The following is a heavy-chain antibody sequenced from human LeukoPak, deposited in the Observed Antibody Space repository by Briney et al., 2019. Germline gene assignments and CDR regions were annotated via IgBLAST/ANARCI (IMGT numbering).Heavy chain of an antibody. CDR1: GFTVSSCS. Sequence: GGSRRLSCAASGFTVSSCSMNWVRQAPGKGLEWVSSISSSSSYIYYADSVKGRFTISRDDAKNSLYLQMNSLRAEDTAVYYCAGGSQQLVRGWFDPWGQGTLVTVSS. D-gene: IGHD6-13*01. CDR3: AGGSQQLVRGWFDP. CDR2: ISSSSSYI. J-gene: IGHJ5*02. V-gene: IGHV3-21*01.